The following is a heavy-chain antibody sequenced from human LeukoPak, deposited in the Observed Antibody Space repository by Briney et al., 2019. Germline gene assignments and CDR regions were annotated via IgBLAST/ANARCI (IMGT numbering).Heavy chain of an antibody. CDR1: GGSISSYY. CDR2: IYYSGST. V-gene: IGHV4-59*01. J-gene: IGHJ4*02. D-gene: IGHD4-17*01. CDR3: ARVWTDAGDYAFDY. Sequence: SETLSLTCTVSGGSISSYYWSWIRQPPGKGLEWIGYIYYSGSTNYNPSLKSRVTISVDASKNQFSLKLSSVTAADTAVYYCARVWTDAGDYAFDYWGQGTLVTVSS.